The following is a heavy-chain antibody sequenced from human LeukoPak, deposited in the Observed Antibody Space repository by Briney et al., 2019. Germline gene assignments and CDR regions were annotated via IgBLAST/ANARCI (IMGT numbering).Heavy chain of an antibody. Sequence: SETLSLTCAVYGGSFSGYYWSWIRQPPGKGLEWIGEINHSGSTNYNPSLKSRVTISVDTSKNQFSLKLSSVTAADTAVYYCARTVSFIVVPGTGGYYYMDVWGKGTTITISS. CDR2: INHSGST. D-gene: IGHD6-19*01. J-gene: IGHJ6*03. CDR3: ARTVSFIVVPGTGGYYYMDV. V-gene: IGHV4-34*01. CDR1: GGSFSGYY.